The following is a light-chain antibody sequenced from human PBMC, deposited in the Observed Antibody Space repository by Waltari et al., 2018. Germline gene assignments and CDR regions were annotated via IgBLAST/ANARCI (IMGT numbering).Light chain of an antibody. J-gene: IGKJ1*01. CDR3: LQDYIYPWT. CDR2: AAS. Sequence: AIQMTQSPYSLSASVGDRVTITCRASQGIRNDLGWYQQKPGKAPKLLISAASTLQSGVPSRFSGSGSGTEFTLTISSLQPEDFATYYCLQDYIYPWTFGQGTKVEIQ. CDR1: QGIRND. V-gene: IGKV1-6*01.